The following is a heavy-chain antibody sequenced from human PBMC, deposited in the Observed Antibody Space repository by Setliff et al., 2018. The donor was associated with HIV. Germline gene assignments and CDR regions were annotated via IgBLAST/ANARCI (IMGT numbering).Heavy chain of an antibody. J-gene: IGHJ6*03. CDR2: IYTNGST. D-gene: IGHD1-7*01. Sequence: PSETLSLTCTVSGGSISSYFWSWIRQPPGKGLEWIGYIYTNGSTNYNPSLKSRVTISVDTSKNQFSLKLNSVTAADTAVYYCARGDGTKYYYYYYMDVWGKGTTVTVSS. CDR3: ARGDGTKYYYYYYMDV. V-gene: IGHV4-4*08. CDR1: GGSISSYF.